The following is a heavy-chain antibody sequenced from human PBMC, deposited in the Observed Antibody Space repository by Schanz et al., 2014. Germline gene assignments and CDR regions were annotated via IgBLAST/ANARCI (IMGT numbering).Heavy chain of an antibody. J-gene: IGHJ4*02. Sequence: QVQLVQSGAEVKKPGSSVKVSCKASGGTFSSYAFSWVRQAPGQGLEWMGRIIPVLNIANYAQKFQDRITITAPLSPSTTYMELSSLTSTYTAVYYCARRASSRTYYDIWGQGTLVTVSS. D-gene: IGHD3-10*01. CDR3: ARRASSRTYYDI. CDR1: GGTFSSYA. CDR2: IIPVLNIA. V-gene: IGHV1-69*02.